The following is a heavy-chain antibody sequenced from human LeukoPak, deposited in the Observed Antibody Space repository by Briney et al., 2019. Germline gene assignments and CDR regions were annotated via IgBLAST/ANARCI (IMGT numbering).Heavy chain of an antibody. Sequence: GRSLRLSCAASGFTFSRYSFHWVRQAPGQGLEWVAVISSEGTIKYYGDSVKGRFTSSRDNSRNTLSLEMNSLRPEDTAVYYCAKESSHDNWHFDLWGRGNLVTVSS. J-gene: IGHJ2*01. D-gene: IGHD2-2*01. V-gene: IGHV3-30*18. CDR3: AKESSHDNWHFDL. CDR2: ISSEGTIK. CDR1: GFTFSRYS.